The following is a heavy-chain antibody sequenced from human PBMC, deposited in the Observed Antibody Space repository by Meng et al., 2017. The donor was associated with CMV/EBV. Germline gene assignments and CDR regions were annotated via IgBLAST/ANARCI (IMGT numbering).Heavy chain of an antibody. CDR1: RNW. J-gene: IGHJ5*02. D-gene: IGHD2-2*01. CDR2: IYHSEST. V-gene: IGHV4-4*02. Sequence: RNWWRRVRQQRGKGLEWIEEIYHSESTNYNPSLKSRVTISVDKSKNQFSLKLSSVTAADTAVYYCARGKDCSSTSCYLKGYNWFDPWGQGTLVTVSS. CDR3: ARGKDCSSTSCYLKGYNWFDP.